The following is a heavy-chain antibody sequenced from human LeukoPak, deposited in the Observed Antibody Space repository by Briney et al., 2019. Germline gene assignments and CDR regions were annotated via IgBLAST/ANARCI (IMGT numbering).Heavy chain of an antibody. J-gene: IGHJ5*02. D-gene: IGHD2-15*01. CDR2: ISYDGSNK. CDR3: ARATVDPERGNWFDP. V-gene: IGHV3-30*03. Sequence: GGSLRLSCAASGFTFSSYGMHWVRQAPGKGLEWVAVISYDGSNKYYADSVKGRFTISRDNAKNTLYLQMNSLRAEDTAVYYCARATVDPERGNWFDPWGQGTLVTVSS. CDR1: GFTFSSYG.